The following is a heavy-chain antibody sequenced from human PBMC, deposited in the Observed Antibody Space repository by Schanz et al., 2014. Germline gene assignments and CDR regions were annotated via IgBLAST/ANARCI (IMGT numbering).Heavy chain of an antibody. Sequence: QVQLVQSGAEVKKPGASVRLSCEASGYTFTSYYIHWFRQAPGQGLEWMGLINPSVGNTNYAQKFRGRVTMTRDTSTSTVYMELSSLRSEDTAVYFCARGPSTGAFDIWGQGPMVTVSS. CDR1: GYTFTSYY. J-gene: IGHJ3*02. V-gene: IGHV1-46*03. CDR2: INPSVGNT. CDR3: ARGPSTGAFDI.